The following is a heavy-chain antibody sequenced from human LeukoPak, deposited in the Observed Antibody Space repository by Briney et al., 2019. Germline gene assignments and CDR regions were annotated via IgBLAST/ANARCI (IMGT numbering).Heavy chain of an antibody. CDR1: GYTFTSYA. Sequence: GASVKVSCKASGYTFTSYAMNWVRQAPGQGLEWMGWINPNSGGTNYAHKFQGRVTMTRDTSISTAYMELSRLRSDDTAVYYCARGRDIVVVPARYMDVWGKGTTVTVSS. CDR3: ARGRDIVVVPARYMDV. V-gene: IGHV1-2*07. D-gene: IGHD2-2*01. CDR2: INPNSGGT. J-gene: IGHJ6*03.